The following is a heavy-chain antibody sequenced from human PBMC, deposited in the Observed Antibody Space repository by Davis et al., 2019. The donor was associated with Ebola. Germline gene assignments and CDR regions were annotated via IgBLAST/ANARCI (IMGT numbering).Heavy chain of an antibody. Sequence: GESLKISCEASGFTFSNCDMHWVRQVTGKGLEWVSAIGTAGDTYYPGSVKGRFTISRENAKNSLYLQMNSLRAGDTAVYYCAKSHCSGGSCPYYFDFWGQGTQVTVSS. CDR1: GFTFSNCD. V-gene: IGHV3-13*01. CDR2: IGTAGDT. D-gene: IGHD2-15*01. J-gene: IGHJ4*02. CDR3: AKSHCSGGSCPYYFDF.